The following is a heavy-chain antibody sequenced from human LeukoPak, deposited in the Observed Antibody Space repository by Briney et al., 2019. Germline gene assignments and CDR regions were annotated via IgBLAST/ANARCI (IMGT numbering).Heavy chain of an antibody. CDR2: IHTSGNT. CDR3: AREGSMTARPFVSIDY. Sequence: PSETLSLTCTVSGGSISTYYCSWIRQPAGKGLEWIGRIHTSGNTDYNPSLKSRVTMSVDTSKNQFSLELSSVTAADTAVYYCAREGSMTARPFVSIDYWGQGTLVTISS. J-gene: IGHJ4*02. CDR1: GGSISTYY. D-gene: IGHD6-6*01. V-gene: IGHV4-4*07.